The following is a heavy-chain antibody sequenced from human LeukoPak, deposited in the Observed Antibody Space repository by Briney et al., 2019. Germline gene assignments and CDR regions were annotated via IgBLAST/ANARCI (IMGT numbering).Heavy chain of an antibody. CDR3: GRDLWPVAPHWFDP. D-gene: IGHD2-15*01. J-gene: IGHJ5*02. CDR2: FHYSGSN. Sequence: PSETLSLTCTVSGGSISSTYYYWGWIRQPPGKGLEWIGNFHYSGSNSYNPSLKSRVTISVDTSKNQSSLRLSSVTAADTAVYYCGRDLWPVAPHWFDPWGQGSLVTVSS. CDR1: GGSISSTYYY. V-gene: IGHV4-39*02.